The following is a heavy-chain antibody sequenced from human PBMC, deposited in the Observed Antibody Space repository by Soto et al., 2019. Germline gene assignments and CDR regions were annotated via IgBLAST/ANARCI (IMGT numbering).Heavy chain of an antibody. CDR1: GYTFTSYD. CDR2: MNPNSGNT. V-gene: IGHV1-8*01. J-gene: IGHJ6*03. D-gene: IGHD3-10*01. CDR3: ARGVRGISHYYYYYMDV. Sequence: GASVKVSYKASGYTFTSYDINWVRQATGQGLEWMGWMNPNSGNTGYAQKFQGRVTMTRNTSISTAYMELSSLRSEDTAVYYCARGVRGISHYYYYYMDVWGKGTTVTVSS.